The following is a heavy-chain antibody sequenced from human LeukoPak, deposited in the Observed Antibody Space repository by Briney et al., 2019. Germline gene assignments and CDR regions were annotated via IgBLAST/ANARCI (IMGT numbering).Heavy chain of an antibody. CDR1: GGSFSGYY. Sequence: PSETLSRTCAVYGGSFSGYYWSWIRQPPGKGLEWIGEINHSGSTDYNPSLKSRVTISVDTSKNQFSLKLSSVTAADTAVYYCASRTGNGRTAYYFDYWGQGTLVTVSS. V-gene: IGHV4-34*01. CDR3: ASRTGNGRTAYYFDY. D-gene: IGHD1-1*01. CDR2: INHSGST. J-gene: IGHJ4*02.